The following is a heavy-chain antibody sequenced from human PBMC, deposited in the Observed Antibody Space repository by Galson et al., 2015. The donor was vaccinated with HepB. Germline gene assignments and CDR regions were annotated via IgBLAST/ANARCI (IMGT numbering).Heavy chain of an antibody. V-gene: IGHV3-30*02. Sequence: SLRLSCAASGFTLRRFGMHWVRRAPGRGLEWISFVKSPGSGLDWLSFRKSSGSDKTYANAVKGRFTISRDNSNSRLYLQMTSVTADDTATYYCAKGRGWYTGFDSWGQGALVTVSS. CDR3: AKGRGWYTGFDS. D-gene: IGHD6-19*01. CDR2: VKSPGSGLDWLSFRKSSGSDK. CDR1: GFTLRRFG. J-gene: IGHJ4*02.